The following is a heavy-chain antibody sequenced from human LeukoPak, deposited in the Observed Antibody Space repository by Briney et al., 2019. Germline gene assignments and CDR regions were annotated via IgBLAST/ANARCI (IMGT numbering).Heavy chain of an antibody. CDR2: IQPGDSQT. CDR3: ARRLQTGGFDI. CDR1: GYSFPTYW. D-gene: IGHD1-26*01. V-gene: IGHV5-51*01. J-gene: IGHJ3*02. Sequence: GESLKISCKGSGYSFPTYWIDWVRQMPGKGLEWMGLIQPGDSQTRYSPSFQGQVTFSDDKSSTAYLQWSSLRASDTAIHYCARRLQTGGFDIWGQGTMVTVSS.